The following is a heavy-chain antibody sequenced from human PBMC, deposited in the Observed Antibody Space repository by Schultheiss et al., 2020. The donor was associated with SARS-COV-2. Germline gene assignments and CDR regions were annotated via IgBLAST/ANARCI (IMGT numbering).Heavy chain of an antibody. CDR3: ARDPPRYGMDV. V-gene: IGHV3-21*01. CDR1: GFVFSGST. J-gene: IGHJ6*02. Sequence: GGSLRLSCAASGFVFSGSTMHWVRQAPGRGLEWVSSITTSSSHISYADSVKGRFTISRDNAKNSLYLQMNSLRDEDTAVYYCARDPPRYGMDVWGRGTTVTVSS. CDR2: ITTSSSHI.